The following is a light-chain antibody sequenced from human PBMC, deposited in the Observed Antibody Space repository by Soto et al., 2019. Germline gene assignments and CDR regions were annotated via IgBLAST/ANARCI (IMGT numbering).Light chain of an antibody. Sequence: EIVMTQSPATLSVVPGESATLSCRASQSISSNLAWYQQKPGQAPRLLTYGASTRATGIPARFSGSGSGTEFTLTISSLQPEDFAVYYCQQYNNWPITFGQGTRLEIK. J-gene: IGKJ5*01. CDR2: GAS. CDR1: QSISSN. V-gene: IGKV3-15*01. CDR3: QQYNNWPIT.